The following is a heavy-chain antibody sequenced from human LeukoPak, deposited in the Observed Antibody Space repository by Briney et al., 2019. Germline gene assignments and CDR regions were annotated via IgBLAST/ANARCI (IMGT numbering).Heavy chain of an antibody. V-gene: IGHV3-7*01. CDR3: ARDIAVAGFDP. CDR1: GFTFSRYW. J-gene: IGHJ5*02. Sequence: GSLRLSCAASGFTFSRYWMSWVRQAPGKGLEWVANIKQDGGEKYYVDSVKGRFTISRDNAKNSVYLQMNSLRAEDTAVYYCARDIAVAGFDPWGQGTLVTVSS. D-gene: IGHD2-2*01. CDR2: IKQDGGEK.